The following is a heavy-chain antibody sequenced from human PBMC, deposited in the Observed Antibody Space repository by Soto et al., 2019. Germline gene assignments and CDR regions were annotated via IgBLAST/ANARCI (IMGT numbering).Heavy chain of an antibody. CDR3: ARDLGYCISTRCPRGYYGMDV. J-gene: IGHJ6*02. V-gene: IGHV1-69*12. D-gene: IGHD2-2*01. CDR2: IIPIFGTA. Sequence: QVQLVQSGAEVKKPGSSVKVSCKASGGTFSSYAISWVRQAPGQGLEWMGGIIPIFGTANYAQKFQGRVTMTADESTSTAYMELSSLRSEDTAVYYCARDLGYCISTRCPRGYYGMDVWGQGTTVTVSS. CDR1: GGTFSSYA.